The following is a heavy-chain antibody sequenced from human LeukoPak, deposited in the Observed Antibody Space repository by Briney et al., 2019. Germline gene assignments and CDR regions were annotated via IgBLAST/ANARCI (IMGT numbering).Heavy chain of an antibody. D-gene: IGHD2-2*01. CDR3: ARRQGCSSSSCPPDY. J-gene: IGHJ4*02. CDR1: GYSFTTYW. CDR2: IYPGDSDT. V-gene: IGHV5-51*01. Sequence: GESLKISCRGSGYSFTTYWIGWVRQMPGKGLEWMGIIYPGDSDTRYTPSFQGQVTMSADKSTNTAYLQWSSLRASDTAMYYCARRQGCSSSSCPPDYWGQGTLVTVS.